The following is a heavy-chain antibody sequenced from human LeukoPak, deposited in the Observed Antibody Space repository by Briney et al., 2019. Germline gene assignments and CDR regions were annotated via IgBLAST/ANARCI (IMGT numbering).Heavy chain of an antibody. J-gene: IGHJ4*02. D-gene: IGHD1-26*01. CDR1: GFTFTTYW. CDR2: ISSTSTYI. V-gene: IGHV3-21*06. Sequence: GGSLRLSCAASGFTFTTYWMSWVRQAPGKGLEWVSSISSTSTYIYYADSMKGRFIISRDNARNSLYLEMNSLRAEDTAVYYCARIIGISGTYPTDYWGQGTLVTVSS. CDR3: ARIIGISGTYPTDY.